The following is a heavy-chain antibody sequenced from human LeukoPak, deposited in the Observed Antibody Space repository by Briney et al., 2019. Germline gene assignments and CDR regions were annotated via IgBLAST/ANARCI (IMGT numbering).Heavy chain of an antibody. V-gene: IGHV1-2*02. CDR2: INPNSGGT. J-gene: IGHJ4*02. D-gene: IGHD1-26*01. Sequence: ASVKVSCKASGYTFTGYYMHWVRQAPGQGLEWMGWINPNSGGTNYAQKFQGRVTMTRDTSISTAYMELSRLRSDDTAVYYCARDLGKKGAEQNWGQGTLVTVSS. CDR1: GYTFTGYY. CDR3: ARDLGKKGAEQN.